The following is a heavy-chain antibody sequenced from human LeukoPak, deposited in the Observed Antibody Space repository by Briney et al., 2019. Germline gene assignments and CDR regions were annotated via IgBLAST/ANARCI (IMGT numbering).Heavy chain of an antibody. CDR3: ARSDNYVWFDP. D-gene: IGHD3-10*02. CDR2: SIGSGGSA. J-gene: IGHJ5*02. Sequence: GGSLRLSCVASGFTFSTYTMNWIRQAPGKGLEWVSGSIGSGGSAFYADSVKGRFFISRDTSKNTLFLHINNLRVGDTAVYYCARSDNYVWFDPWGQGTLVTVSS. CDR1: GFTFSTYT. V-gene: IGHV3-23*01.